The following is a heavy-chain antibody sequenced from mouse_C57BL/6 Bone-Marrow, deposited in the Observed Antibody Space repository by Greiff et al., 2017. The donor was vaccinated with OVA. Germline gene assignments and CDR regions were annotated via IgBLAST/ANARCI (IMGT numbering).Heavy chain of an antibody. CDR3: ARGWGFAY. D-gene: IGHD3-3*01. J-gene: IGHJ3*01. V-gene: IGHV1-69*01. Sequence: QVQLQQPGAELVMPGASVKLSCKASGYTFTSYWMHWVKQRPGQGLEWIGEIDPSDSYTTSNQKFKGKSTLTVDKSSSTAYMQLSSLTSEDSAVYYCARGWGFAYWGQGTLVTVSA. CDR2: IDPSDSYT. CDR1: GYTFTSYW.